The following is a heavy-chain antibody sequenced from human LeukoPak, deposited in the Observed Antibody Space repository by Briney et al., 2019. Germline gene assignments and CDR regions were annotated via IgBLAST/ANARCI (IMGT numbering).Heavy chain of an antibody. CDR2: IIPIFGTA. D-gene: IGHD3-22*01. Sequence: ASVKVSCKASGGTFSSYAISWVRQAPGQGLEWMGGIIPIFGTANYAQKFQGRVTITADKSTSTAYMELSSLRSEDTAVYYCASGDSSGHFDYWGQGTLVTVSS. J-gene: IGHJ4*02. CDR1: GGTFSSYA. CDR3: ASGDSSGHFDY. V-gene: IGHV1-69*06.